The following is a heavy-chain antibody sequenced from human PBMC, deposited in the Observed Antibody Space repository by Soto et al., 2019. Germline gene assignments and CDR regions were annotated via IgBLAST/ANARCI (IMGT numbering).Heavy chain of an antibody. V-gene: IGHV3-66*01. CDR1: GFTVSSNY. CDR3: ARGSDIVVVVAATPTAFDI. D-gene: IGHD2-15*01. Sequence: GGSLRLSCAASGFTVSSNYMSWVRQAPGKGLEWVSVIYSGGSTYYADSVKGRFTISRDNSKNTLYLQMNSLRAEDTAVYYCARGSDIVVVVAATPTAFDIWGQGTMVTVSS. J-gene: IGHJ3*02. CDR2: IYSGGST.